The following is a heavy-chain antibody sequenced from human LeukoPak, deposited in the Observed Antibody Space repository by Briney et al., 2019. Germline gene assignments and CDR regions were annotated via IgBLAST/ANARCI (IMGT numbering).Heavy chain of an antibody. V-gene: IGHV3-23*01. CDR3: TMKEPRNDAFDI. J-gene: IGHJ3*02. CDR1: GFTLSSYA. Sequence: GGSLRLSCAASGFTLSSYAMSWVRQAPGKGLEWVSAISDSGNTYHADSVKGRFTISRDSSKNTLFLQMNRLRPEDTAVYYCTMKEPRNDAFDIWGQGTMVTVSS. CDR2: ISDSGNT. D-gene: IGHD3-22*01.